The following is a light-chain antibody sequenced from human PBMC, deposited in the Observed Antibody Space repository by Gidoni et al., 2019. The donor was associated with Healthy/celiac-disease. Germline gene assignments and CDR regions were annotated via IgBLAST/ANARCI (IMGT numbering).Light chain of an antibody. Sequence: QSVLTQPPSVTGAPGQGVTISCTGSSSNIVAGYDVHWYQQLPGTAPKLLIYGNSNRPSGVPDRFSGSKSGTSASLAITGLQAEDEADYYCQSYDSSLSVVVFGGGTKLTVL. J-gene: IGLJ2*01. CDR1: SSNIVAGYD. V-gene: IGLV1-40*01. CDR3: QSYDSSLSVVV. CDR2: GNS.